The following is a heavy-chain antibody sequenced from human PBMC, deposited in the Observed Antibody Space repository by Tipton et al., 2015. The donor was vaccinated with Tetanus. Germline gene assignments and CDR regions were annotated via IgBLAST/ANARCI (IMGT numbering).Heavy chain of an antibody. CDR1: GGSVSDKKYY. V-gene: IGHV4-39*01. Sequence: TLSLTCTVSGGSVSDKKYYWGWIRQPPGKGLEWIASISYSGSTYYNPSLKSRVTMSLDTSKNQFSVRLTSVTAADTAVYYCAGVLPVNRAGWGQGTLVTVSS. D-gene: IGHD4-17*01. CDR3: AGVLPVNRAG. J-gene: IGHJ4*02. CDR2: ISYSGST.